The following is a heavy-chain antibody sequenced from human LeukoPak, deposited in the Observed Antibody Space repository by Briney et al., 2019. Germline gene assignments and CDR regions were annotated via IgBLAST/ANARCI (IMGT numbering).Heavy chain of an antibody. V-gene: IGHV7-4-1*02. CDR3: AKENLEMDTIDY. CDR2: INTNTGNP. Sequence: GASVTVSFTASGYTFTSYAMNWVRQAPGQGLEWMGWINTNTGNPTYAQGFSGRFVFSLDTPVSTAYLQISSLKAEDTAVYYWAKENLEMDTIDYWGQGTLVTVSS. D-gene: IGHD5-24*01. CDR1: GYTFTSYA. J-gene: IGHJ4*02.